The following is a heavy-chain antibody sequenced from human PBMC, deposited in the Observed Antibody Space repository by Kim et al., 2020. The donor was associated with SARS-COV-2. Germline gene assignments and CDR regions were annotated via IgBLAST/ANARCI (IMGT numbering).Heavy chain of an antibody. CDR3: AKDYRKDITEAGHVDY. CDR1: GFTFDDYA. CDR2: ITWNSDSI. Sequence: GGSLRLSCAASGFTFDDYAMHWVRQAPGKGLEWVSGITWNSDSIAYADSVKGRFTISRDNAKNSLYLQMNSLRAEDTAFYYCAKDYRKDITEAGHVDYWGQGTLVTVSS. D-gene: IGHD6-13*01. V-gene: IGHV3-9*01. J-gene: IGHJ4*02.